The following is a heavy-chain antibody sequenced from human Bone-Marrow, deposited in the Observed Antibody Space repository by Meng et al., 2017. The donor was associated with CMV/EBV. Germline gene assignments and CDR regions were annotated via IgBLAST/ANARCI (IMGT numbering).Heavy chain of an antibody. CDR2: INPMTGDT. CDR3: ARDATTRPRYDFWSGYYGDYYYYGMDV. Sequence: ASVKVSCKAAGYTFTGHYLHWVRQAPGQGLQWMGWINPMTGDTNLGQKFVGRVTLTRDTSINTAYMELRSLRSDDTAMYYCARDATTRPRYDFWSGYYGDYYYYGMDVWDQGTTVTVSS. CDR1: GYTFTGHY. D-gene: IGHD3-3*01. V-gene: IGHV1-2*02. J-gene: IGHJ6*02.